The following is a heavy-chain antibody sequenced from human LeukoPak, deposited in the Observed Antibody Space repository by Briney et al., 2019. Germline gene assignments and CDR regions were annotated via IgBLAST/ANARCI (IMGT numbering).Heavy chain of an antibody. V-gene: IGHV3-15*01. D-gene: IGHD5-18*01. J-gene: IGHJ3*02. CDR3: TTDRRLQGTFDI. Sequence: GGSLRLSCAASGFTFSNAWMSWVRQAPGKGLEWVGRIKSKTDGGATDYAAPVKGRFTISRDDSKNTLYLQMNSLKTEDTAVYYCTTDRRLQGTFDIWGQGTMVTVSS. CDR1: GFTFSNAW. CDR2: IKSKTDGGAT.